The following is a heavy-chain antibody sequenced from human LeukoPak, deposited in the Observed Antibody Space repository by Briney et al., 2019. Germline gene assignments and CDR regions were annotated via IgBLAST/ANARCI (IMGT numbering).Heavy chain of an antibody. CDR2: IYYSGST. J-gene: IGHJ4*02. CDR1: GGPISGYY. D-gene: IGHD5-24*01. CDR3: ARDGYNYLDY. V-gene: IGHV4-59*01. Sequence: SETLSLTCTVSGGPISGYYWSWIRQPPGKGLEWLGYIYYSGSTYYNPSLKSRVTMSVDMSRNQFSLNLSSVTAADAAVYYCARDGYNYLDYWGQGTLVTVSS.